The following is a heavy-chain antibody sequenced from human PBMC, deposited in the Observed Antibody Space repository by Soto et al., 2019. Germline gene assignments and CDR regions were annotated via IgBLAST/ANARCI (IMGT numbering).Heavy chain of an antibody. D-gene: IGHD6-19*01. V-gene: IGHV4-61*08. J-gene: IGHJ4*02. CDR2: IHSSGTT. Sequence: PSETLSLTCTVSGGSISSGDYYWSWFRQPPGKGLEWIGNIHSSGTTNYNPSLESRVTISLDTSNSQCSLKMNSVTAADTAVYYCARGSGWLTDYWGQGSQVTVSS. CDR3: ARGSGWLTDY. CDR1: GGSISSGDYY.